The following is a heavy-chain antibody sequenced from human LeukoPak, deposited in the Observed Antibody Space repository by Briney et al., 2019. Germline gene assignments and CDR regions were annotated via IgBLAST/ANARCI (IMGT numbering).Heavy chain of an antibody. Sequence: SETLSLTCTVSGGSISSYYWSWIRQPPGKGLEWVGYIYYSGSTNYNPSLKSRVTISVDTSKNQFSLKLSSVTAADTAVYYCARHSIAAPVGYFDYWGQGTLVTVSS. CDR3: ARHSIAAPVGYFDY. J-gene: IGHJ4*02. D-gene: IGHD6-6*01. CDR2: IYYSGST. CDR1: GGSISSYY. V-gene: IGHV4-59*08.